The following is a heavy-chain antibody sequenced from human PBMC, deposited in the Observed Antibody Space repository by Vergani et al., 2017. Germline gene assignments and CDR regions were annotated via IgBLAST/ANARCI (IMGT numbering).Heavy chain of an antibody. D-gene: IGHD1-7*01. J-gene: IGHJ6*03. CDR1: GFTFSSYG. Sequence: QVQLVESGGGVVQPGRSLRLSCAASGFTFSSYGMHWVRQAPGKGLEWVAVIWYDGSNKYYADSVKGRFTISRDNSKNTLYLQMNSLRAEDTAVYYCARDAQTALELRDYYYYYMDVWGKGP. CDR2: IWYDGSNK. V-gene: IGHV3-33*01. CDR3: ARDAQTALELRDYYYYYMDV.